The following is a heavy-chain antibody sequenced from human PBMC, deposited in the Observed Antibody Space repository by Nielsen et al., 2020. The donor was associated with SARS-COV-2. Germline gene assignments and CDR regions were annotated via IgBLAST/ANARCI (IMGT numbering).Heavy chain of an antibody. Sequence: GGSLRLSCAASGFTFSSYWMSWVRQAPGKGLEWVANIKQDGSEKYYVDSVKGRFTISRDNAKNSLYLQMNSLRAEDTAVYYCARDEDFGVVPGFDYWGQGTLVTVSS. D-gene: IGHD3-3*01. J-gene: IGHJ4*02. CDR1: GFTFSSYW. CDR3: ARDEDFGVVPGFDY. CDR2: IKQDGSEK. V-gene: IGHV3-7*05.